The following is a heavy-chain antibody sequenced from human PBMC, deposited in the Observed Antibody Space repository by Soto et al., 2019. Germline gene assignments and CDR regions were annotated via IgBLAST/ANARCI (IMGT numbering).Heavy chain of an antibody. CDR1: GFTFSSYS. CDR2: ISSSSSYI. Sequence: GGSLRLSCAASGFTFSSYSMNWVRQAPGKGLEWVSSISSSSSYIYYADSVKGRFTISRDNAKNSLYLQMNSLRAEDTAVYYCARDLRGVINYYYYGMDVWGQGTTVTAP. V-gene: IGHV3-21*01. CDR3: ARDLRGVINYYYYGMDV. J-gene: IGHJ6*02. D-gene: IGHD3-10*01.